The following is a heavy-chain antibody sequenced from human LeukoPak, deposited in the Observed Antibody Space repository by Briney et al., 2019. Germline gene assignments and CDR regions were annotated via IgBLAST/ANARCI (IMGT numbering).Heavy chain of an antibody. CDR1: GFXFSNYG. CDR3: AKDQLARERYGGEEPDY. J-gene: IGHJ4*02. D-gene: IGHD6-6*01. Sequence: GGSLRLSCAASGFXFSNYGIHWVRQAPGKGLEWVAIISYDGSNKNSADSVKGRFTISRDNSKNTLYLQMNSLRPEDTAVYYCAKDQLARERYGGEEPDYWGQGTLVTVSS. CDR2: ISYDGSNK. V-gene: IGHV3-30*18.